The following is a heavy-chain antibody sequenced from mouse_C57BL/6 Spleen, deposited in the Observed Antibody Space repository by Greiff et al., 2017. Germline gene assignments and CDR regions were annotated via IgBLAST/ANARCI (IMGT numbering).Heavy chain of an antibody. D-gene: IGHD1-1*01. CDR2: IRSKSNNYAT. CDR3: VGQGLLRFDYAMAY. CDR1: GFSFNTYA. Sequence: EVQLVESGGGLVQPKGSLKLSCAASGFSFNTYAMNWVRQAPGKGLEWVARIRSKSNNYATYSADSVKDRITISKDDSESMLDLQMNNLKTEDTAMYYCVGQGLLRFDYAMAYWGQGTSVTVSA. V-gene: IGHV10-1*01. J-gene: IGHJ4*01.